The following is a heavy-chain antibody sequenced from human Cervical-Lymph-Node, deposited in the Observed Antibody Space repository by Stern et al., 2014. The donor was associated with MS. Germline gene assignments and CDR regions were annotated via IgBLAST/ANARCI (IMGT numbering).Heavy chain of an antibody. J-gene: IGHJ4*02. D-gene: IGHD3-22*01. CDR3: ARHAVYYYDSSGHIILGKFDY. CDR1: GGSISSSSYY. V-gene: IGHV4-39*01. Sequence: QVQLQESGPGLVKPSETLSLTCTVSGGSISSSSYYWGWIRQPPGKGLEWIGSNYYSGSTYYNPSLKSRVTISVDTSKNKFSLKLSSVTAADTAVYYCARHAVYYYDSSGHIILGKFDYWGQGTLVTVSS. CDR2: NYYSGST.